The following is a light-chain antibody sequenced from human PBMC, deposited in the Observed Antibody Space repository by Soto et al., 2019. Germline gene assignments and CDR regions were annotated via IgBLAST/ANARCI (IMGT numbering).Light chain of an antibody. CDR2: GAS. J-gene: IGKJ1*01. CDR3: HQATSGLRT. Sequence: IVMTQSPVTLSMSPGDRATLSCRASQTVATNVAWYQQKPGQAPRLLIYGASIMATGVPARFSGSGSGTEFTLTIDSLQSEDFAVFYCHQATSGLRTFGRGTRVEV. V-gene: IGKV3-15*01. CDR1: QTVATN.